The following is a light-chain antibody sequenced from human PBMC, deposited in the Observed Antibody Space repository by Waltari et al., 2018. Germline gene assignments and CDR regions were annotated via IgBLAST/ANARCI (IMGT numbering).Light chain of an antibody. V-gene: IGKV3-11*01. CDR1: QSVSSY. Sequence: EIVLTQSPATLSLSPGDRATLPCRASQSVSSYLAWYQQKPGQAPRLLIYDASNRATGIPARFSGSGSGTDFTLTISSLEPEDFAVYYCQQRSNWPPLFTFGPGTKVDIK. J-gene: IGKJ3*01. CDR3: QQRSNWPPLFT. CDR2: DAS.